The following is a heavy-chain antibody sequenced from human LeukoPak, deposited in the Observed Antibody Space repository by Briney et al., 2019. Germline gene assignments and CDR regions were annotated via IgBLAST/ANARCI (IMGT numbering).Heavy chain of an antibody. CDR1: GGSIRSGNYY. V-gene: IGHV4-39*01. CDR3: ARHSEYYSGSGSASGYFDY. D-gene: IGHD3-10*01. Sequence: SETLSLTCTVSGGSIRSGNYYWSWIRQPPGKGLEWIGYIYYSGSTYHSPSLKSRVTISGDTSKNQISLKLSSVTAADTAVYYCARHSEYYSGSGSASGYFDYWGQGTLVIVSS. J-gene: IGHJ4*02. CDR2: IYYSGST.